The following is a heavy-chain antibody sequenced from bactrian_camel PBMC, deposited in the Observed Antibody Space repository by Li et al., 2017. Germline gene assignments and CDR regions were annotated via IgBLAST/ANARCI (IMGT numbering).Heavy chain of an antibody. V-gene: IGHV3S25*01. Sequence: VQLVESGGGLVQPGGSLRLSCAASGFTFSNYWMYWVRQAPGKGLEWVSKINSDGGSTYYADSVKGRFTISRDNGKNTVSLQMTSLKAEDTAVYYCVGLWGASGSASSTSGARGPRSPSP. CDR3: VGLWGASGSASST. CDR1: GFTFSNYW. D-gene: IGHD3*01. CDR2: INSDGGST. J-gene: IGHJ4*01.